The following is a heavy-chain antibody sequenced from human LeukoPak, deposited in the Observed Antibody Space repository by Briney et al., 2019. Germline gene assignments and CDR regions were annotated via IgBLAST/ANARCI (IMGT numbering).Heavy chain of an antibody. CDR3: ARSGGSRDHSAKIDY. CDR2: INPNSGGT. Sequence: ASVKVSCKASGYTFTGYYMHWVRQAPGQGLEWMGWINPNSGGTNYAQKFQGRVTMTRDTSISTAYMELGRLRSDDTAVYYCARSGGSRDHSAKIDYWGQGTLVTVSS. V-gene: IGHV1-2*02. CDR1: GYTFTGYY. D-gene: IGHD2-15*01. J-gene: IGHJ4*02.